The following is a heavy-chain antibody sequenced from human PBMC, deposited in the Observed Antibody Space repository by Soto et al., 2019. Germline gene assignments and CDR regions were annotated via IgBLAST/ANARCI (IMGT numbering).Heavy chain of an antibody. CDR3: ATDSDFGTQPDY. CDR1: VYTLTELS. D-gene: IGHD1-7*01. Sequence: ASVKVSCKVSVYTLTELSMHWVRQAPGKGLEWMGGFDPEDGETIYAQKFQGRVTMTEDTSTDTAYMELSSLRSEDTAVYYCATDSDFGTQPDYWGQGTLVTVSS. J-gene: IGHJ4*02. CDR2: FDPEDGET. V-gene: IGHV1-24*01.